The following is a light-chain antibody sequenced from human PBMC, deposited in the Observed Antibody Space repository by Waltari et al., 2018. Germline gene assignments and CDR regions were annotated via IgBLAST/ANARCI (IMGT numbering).Light chain of an antibody. Sequence: DIQMTQSPSTLSASVGDRCTITCRASQSISSWLAWYQQKPGKAPKLLIYKASSLESGVPPRFSGSGSGTEFTLTITSLQPDDFATYYCQQYDSYSATFGQGTKVEI. V-gene: IGKV1-5*03. CDR3: QQYDSYSAT. CDR2: KAS. CDR1: QSISSW. J-gene: IGKJ1*01.